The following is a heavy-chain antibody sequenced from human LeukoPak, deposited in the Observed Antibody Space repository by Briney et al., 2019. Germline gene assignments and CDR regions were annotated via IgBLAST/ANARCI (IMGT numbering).Heavy chain of an antibody. V-gene: IGHV1-46*01. J-gene: IGHJ5*02. Sequence: ASVNVSCKASGYTFTIYYMHWVRQAPGQGLEWMGIINPSGGSTSYAQKFQGRVTMTRDTSTSTVYMELSSLRSEDTAVYYCARSGGTYCSSTSCYYWFDPWGQGTLVTVSS. CDR3: ARSGGTYCSSTSCYYWFDP. CDR1: GYTFTIYY. D-gene: IGHD2-2*01. CDR2: INPSGGST.